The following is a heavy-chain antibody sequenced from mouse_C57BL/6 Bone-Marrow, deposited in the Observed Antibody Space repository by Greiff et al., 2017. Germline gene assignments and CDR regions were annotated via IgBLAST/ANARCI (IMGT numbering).Heavy chain of an antibody. Sequence: VQLQQSGAELARPGASVKLSCKASGYTFTSYGISWVKQRTGQGLEWIGEIYPRSGNTYYNEKFKGKAPLTADKSSSTAYMELRSLTSEDSAVYFCARPYYGSSYQFAYWGQGTLVTVSA. CDR3: ARPYYGSSYQFAY. D-gene: IGHD1-1*01. CDR2: IYPRSGNT. CDR1: GYTFTSYG. V-gene: IGHV1-81*01. J-gene: IGHJ3*01.